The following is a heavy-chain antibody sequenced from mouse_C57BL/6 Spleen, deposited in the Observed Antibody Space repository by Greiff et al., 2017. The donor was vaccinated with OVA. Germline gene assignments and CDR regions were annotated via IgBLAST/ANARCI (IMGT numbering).Heavy chain of an antibody. Sequence: VQLQQPGAELVKPGASVKVSCKASGYTFTSYWMHWVKQRPGQGLEWIGRIHPSDSDPNYNQKFKGKATSTVDKSSSTAYMQLSSLTSEDSAVYYSAIPLITTVVAPDYWGQGTTLTVSS. J-gene: IGHJ2*01. CDR3: AIPLITTVVAPDY. D-gene: IGHD1-1*01. CDR2: IHPSDSDP. V-gene: IGHV1-74*01. CDR1: GYTFTSYW.